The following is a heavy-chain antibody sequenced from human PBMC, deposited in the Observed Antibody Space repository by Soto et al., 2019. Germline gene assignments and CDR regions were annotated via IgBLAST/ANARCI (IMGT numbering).Heavy chain of an antibody. CDR3: ARAGYWGPGCYYYFDF. J-gene: IGHJ4*02. V-gene: IGHV3-7*01. Sequence: EVQLVESGGGLVQPGGSLRLSCAVSGFTFGSYWMNWVRLIPGKGLEWVAYIKPDGSATYYVDSVKGRFTISRDNAKDSLYLEMNSLRVEGTSVYYCARAGYWGPGCYYYFDFWGQGTLVTVSS. D-gene: IGHD2-2*01. CDR2: IKPDGSAT. CDR1: GFTFGSYW.